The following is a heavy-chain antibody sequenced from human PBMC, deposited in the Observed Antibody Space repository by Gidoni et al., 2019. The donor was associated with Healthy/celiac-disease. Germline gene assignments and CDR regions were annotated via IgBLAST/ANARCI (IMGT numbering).Heavy chain of an antibody. CDR3: ARASLGLFGY. J-gene: IGHJ4*02. Sequence: QVQLQESGPGRVQPSETLSLTCAVTGYSISSGYYWGWIRQPPWKGLEWIGSIYHSGSPYYNPSLKSRVTISVDTSKIQFSLKLSSVTAADSSVYYCARASLGLFGYWGQGTLVTVSS. V-gene: IGHV4-38-2*01. CDR1: GYSISSGYY. CDR2: IYHSGSP.